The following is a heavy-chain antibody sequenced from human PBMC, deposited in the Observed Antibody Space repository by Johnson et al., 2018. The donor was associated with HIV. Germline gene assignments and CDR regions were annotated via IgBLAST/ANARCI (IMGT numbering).Heavy chain of an antibody. CDR2: ISWNSGSI. Sequence: LVESGGGLVQPGGSLRLSCAASGFTVSRNYMSWVRQAPGMGLEWVSGISWNSGSIGYADSVEGRFTISRDNSKNTLYLQMNSLRTEDTALYFCAKDNGKYYYGSGSLDAFDIWGHGTMVTVSS. V-gene: IGHV3-9*01. CDR1: GFTVSRNY. J-gene: IGHJ3*02. CDR3: AKDNGKYYYGSGSLDAFDI. D-gene: IGHD3-10*01.